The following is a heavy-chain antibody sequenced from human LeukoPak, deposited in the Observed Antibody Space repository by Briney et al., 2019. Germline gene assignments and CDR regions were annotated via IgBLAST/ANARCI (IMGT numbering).Heavy chain of an antibody. J-gene: IGHJ4*02. V-gene: IGHV3-7*01. Sequence: GRSLRLSCVVSGYSFSINMMTWVRHAPRKGLEWVATILPAGKESYRVESVKGRFTVSRDNAKDLLFLQMNSLRADDTAVYYCMSAHGYWGQGTLVSVSS. CDR1: GYSFSINM. CDR3: MSAHGY. CDR2: ILPAGKES.